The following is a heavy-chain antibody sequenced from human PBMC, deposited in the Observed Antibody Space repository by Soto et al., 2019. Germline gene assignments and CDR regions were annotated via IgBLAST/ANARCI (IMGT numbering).Heavy chain of an antibody. D-gene: IGHD6-19*01. J-gene: IGHJ4*02. Sequence: EVQLLESGGGLVQPGGSLRLSCAASGFTFSTYAMSWVRQAPGMGLEWVSSISGSGGSTEYADSVKGRFTISRDNSNNALYLQMNHLSAEDTAVYYCATDRNSGWYYFDYWGQGTHVTVSS. CDR2: ISGSGGST. V-gene: IGHV3-23*01. CDR1: GFTFSTYA. CDR3: ATDRNSGWYYFDY.